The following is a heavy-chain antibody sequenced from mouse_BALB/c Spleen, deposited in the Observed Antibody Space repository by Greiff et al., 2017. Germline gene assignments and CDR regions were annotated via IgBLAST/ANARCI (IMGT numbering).Heavy chain of an antibody. CDR2: ISSGGST. D-gene: IGHD2-4*01. CDR3: ASRFYDYDYAMDY. Sequence: EVKLEESGGGLVKPGGSLKLSCAASGFTFSSYAMSWVRQTPEKRLEWVASISSGGSTYYPDSVKGRFTISRDNARNILYLQMSSLRSEDTAMYYCASRFYDYDYAMDYWGQGTSVTVSS. J-gene: IGHJ4*01. CDR1: GFTFSSYA. V-gene: IGHV5-6-5*01.